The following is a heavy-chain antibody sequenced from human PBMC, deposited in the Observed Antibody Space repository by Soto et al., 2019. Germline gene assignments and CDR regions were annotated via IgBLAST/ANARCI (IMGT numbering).Heavy chain of an antibody. CDR3: ARAISGYVT. V-gene: IGHV1-3*01. D-gene: IGHD5-12*01. CDR2: INAGNGDT. Sequence: ASVKVSCKASGITFSSYAMHWVRQAPGQRLEWMGWINAGNGDTRYSQILQGRVTLTRDTSASTVYLDLSSLRSEDTAIYYCARAISGYVTWG. J-gene: IGHJ5*01. CDR1: GITFSSYA.